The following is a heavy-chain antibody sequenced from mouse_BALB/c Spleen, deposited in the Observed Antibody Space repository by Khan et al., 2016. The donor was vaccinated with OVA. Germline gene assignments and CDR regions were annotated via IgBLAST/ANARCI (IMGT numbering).Heavy chain of an antibody. J-gene: IGHJ4*01. CDR2: ISTGGHYT. CDR3: ARSLVDYHAMDY. V-gene: IGHV5-9-3*01. CDR1: GFTFSNYA. Sequence: EVELVESGGGLVKPGGSLKLSCSASGFTFSNYAMSWVRQTPAKRLECVATISTGGHYTFYPDSVKGRFTISRDNAKNTLYLQMSSLRSEDTAMYYCARSLVDYHAMDYWGQGTTVTVSS. D-gene: IGHD2-2*01.